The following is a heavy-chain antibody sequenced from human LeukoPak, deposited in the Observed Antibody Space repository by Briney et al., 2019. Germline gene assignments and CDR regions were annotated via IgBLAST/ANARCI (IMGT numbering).Heavy chain of an antibody. J-gene: IGHJ5*02. CDR1: GYTFSDCY. V-gene: IGHV1-2*06. CDR2: INPNSGGT. D-gene: IGHD6-6*01. CDR3: ARGQLVNDWFDP. Sequence: RASVKVSCKASGYTFSDCYTHWVRQAPGQGLEWMGRINPNSGGTNFAQNFQGRVTMTRDTSISTAYMELSTLTSDDTAVYYCARGQLVNDWFDPWGQGTLVTVSS.